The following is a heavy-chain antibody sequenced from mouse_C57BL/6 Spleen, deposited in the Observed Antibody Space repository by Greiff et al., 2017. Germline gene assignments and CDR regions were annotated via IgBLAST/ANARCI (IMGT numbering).Heavy chain of an antibody. Sequence: QVQLQQSGAELARPGASVKLSCKASGYTFTSYGISWVKQRTGQGLEWIGEIYPRSGNTYYNEKFKGKATLTADKSSSTAYMELRSLTSEDSAVYVCARREDSSGWFAYWGQGTLVTVSA. V-gene: IGHV1-81*01. CDR2: IYPRSGNT. CDR3: ARREDSSGWFAY. CDR1: GYTFTSYG. J-gene: IGHJ3*01. D-gene: IGHD3-2*02.